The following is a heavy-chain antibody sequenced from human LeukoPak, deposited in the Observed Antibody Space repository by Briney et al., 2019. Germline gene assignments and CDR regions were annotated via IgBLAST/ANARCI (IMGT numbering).Heavy chain of an antibody. J-gene: IGHJ4*02. CDR3: ARGAYYFDH. CDR2: IYYSGST. CDR1: GGSISSYY. Sequence: SETLSLTCTVSGGSISSYYWSWIRQPPGKGLEWIGYIYYSGSTNYNPSFKSRVTISVDTSKNQLSLKLSSVTTADTAVYYCARGAYYFDHWGQGTLVTVSS. V-gene: IGHV4-59*01.